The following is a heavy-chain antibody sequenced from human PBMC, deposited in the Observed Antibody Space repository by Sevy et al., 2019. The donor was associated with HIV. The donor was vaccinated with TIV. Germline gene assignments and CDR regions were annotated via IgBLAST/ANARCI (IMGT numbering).Heavy chain of an antibody. CDR1: GGSVSSGSYY. Sequence: SETLSLTCTVSGGSVSSGSYYWSWIRQPPGKGLEWIGYIYYSGSTNHNPSLKSRVTISVDTSKNQFSLKLSSVTAADTAVYYCARVTYYYGSGSYPHYGMDVWGQGTTVTVSS. V-gene: IGHV4-61*01. CDR2: IYYSGST. CDR3: ARVTYYYGSGSYPHYGMDV. D-gene: IGHD3-10*01. J-gene: IGHJ6*02.